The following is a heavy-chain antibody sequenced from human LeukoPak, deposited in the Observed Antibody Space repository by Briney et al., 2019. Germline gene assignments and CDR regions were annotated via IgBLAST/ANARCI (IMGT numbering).Heavy chain of an antibody. CDR3: ARDPDDFWSGRRAFDI. CDR1: GGSISSGSYY. J-gene: IGHJ3*02. Sequence: PSQTLSLTCTVSGGSISSGSYYWSWIRQPAGKGLEWIGRIYTSGSTNYNPSLKSRVTMSVDTSKNQFSLKLSSVTAADTAVYYCARDPDDFWSGRRAFDIWGQGTMVTVSS. D-gene: IGHD3-3*01. CDR2: IYTSGST. V-gene: IGHV4-61*02.